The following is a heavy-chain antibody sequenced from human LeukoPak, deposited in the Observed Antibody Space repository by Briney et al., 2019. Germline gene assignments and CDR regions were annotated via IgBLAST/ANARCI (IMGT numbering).Heavy chain of an antibody. J-gene: IGHJ4*02. V-gene: IGHV3-74*01. CDR3: ATEGLGVTTYFDY. CDR1: GFTFSSYW. D-gene: IGHD3-10*01. CDR2: IASDGSST. Sequence: GGSLRLSCAASGFTFSSYWMNWVRQAPGKGLVWVSRIASDGSSTTYADSVRGRFTFSRDLSKNTLYLQMNSLRVEDTAVYYCATEGLGVTTYFDYWGQGTLVTVSS.